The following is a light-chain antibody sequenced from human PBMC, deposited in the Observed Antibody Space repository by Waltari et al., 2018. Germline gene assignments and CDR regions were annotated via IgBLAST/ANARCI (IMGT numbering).Light chain of an antibody. CDR1: RSVLCTSDNRYC. J-gene: IGKJ4*01. Sequence: DIVMTQSPASLAVSLGERATINCKPSRSVLCTSDNRYCLAWDQHTPGPPPKLLTYWASTRESGVPDRFSASGSGTDFTLTISSLQAEDVAVYYCQQYSNTPLTFGGGTRVEIK. V-gene: IGKV4-1*01. CDR3: QQYSNTPLT. CDR2: WAS.